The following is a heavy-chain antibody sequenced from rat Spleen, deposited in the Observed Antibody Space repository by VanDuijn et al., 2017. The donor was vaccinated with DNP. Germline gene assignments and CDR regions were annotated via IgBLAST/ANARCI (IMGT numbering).Heavy chain of an antibody. D-gene: IGHD1-11*01. Sequence: EVQLQESGPGLVKPSQSLSLTCSVTGYSITSTYWGWIRKFPGNKMEWVGHISYSGSTSYNPSLKSRISITRDTSKNQFFLQLNSVTSGDTATYYCARWVTTAHLDYWGQGVMVTVSS. CDR1: GYSITSTY. V-gene: IGHV3-1*01. CDR3: ARWVTTAHLDY. CDR2: ISYSGST. J-gene: IGHJ2*01.